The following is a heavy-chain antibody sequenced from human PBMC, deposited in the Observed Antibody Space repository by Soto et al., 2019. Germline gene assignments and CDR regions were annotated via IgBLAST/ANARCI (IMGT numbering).Heavy chain of an antibody. Sequence: PGESLKISCKGSGYSFTNYWIGWVRQMHGKGLEWMGIIYPGDSDTRYSPSFQGQVTISADKSISTAYLQWSSLKASDTAMYYCARRGYSYGYSDYYYYGMDVWGQGTTVTVSS. CDR1: GYSFTNYW. CDR3: ARRGYSYGYSDYYYYGMDV. J-gene: IGHJ6*02. D-gene: IGHD5-18*01. CDR2: IYPGDSDT. V-gene: IGHV5-51*01.